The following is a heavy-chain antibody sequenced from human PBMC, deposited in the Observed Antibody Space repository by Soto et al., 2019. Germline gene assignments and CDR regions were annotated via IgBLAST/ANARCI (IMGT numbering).Heavy chain of an antibody. Sequence: SETLSLTCTVSGDSISGYYWSWIRQPPGKGLDWIGFILYSGYTDYNPSLKSRVTMSIDTSKNQFSLKVDSVTAADTAVYYCARGSSIAGLYYGMDVWGQGTTVTVSS. CDR3: ARGSSIAGLYYGMDV. CDR1: GDSISGYY. J-gene: IGHJ6*02. V-gene: IGHV4-59*08. D-gene: IGHD6-6*01. CDR2: ILYSGYT.